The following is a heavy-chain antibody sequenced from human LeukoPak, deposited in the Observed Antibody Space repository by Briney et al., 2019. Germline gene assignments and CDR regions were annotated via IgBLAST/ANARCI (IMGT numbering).Heavy chain of an antibody. J-gene: IGHJ4*02. CDR1: GGSFSGYY. D-gene: IGHD3-9*01. CDR3: ARQDDILTGYYYFDY. CDR2: INHSGST. V-gene: IGHV4-34*01. Sequence: SETLSLTCAVYGGSFSGYYWSWIRQPPGKGLEWIGEINHSGSTNYNPSLKSQVTISVDTSKNQFSLKLGSVTAADTAVYYCARQDDILTGYYYFDYWGQGTLVTVSS.